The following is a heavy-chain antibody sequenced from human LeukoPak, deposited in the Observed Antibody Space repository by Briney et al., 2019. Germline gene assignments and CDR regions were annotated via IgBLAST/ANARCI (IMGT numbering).Heavy chain of an antibody. J-gene: IGHJ4*02. D-gene: IGHD1/OR15-1a*01. CDR3: ARDRPNNV. Sequence: SETLSLTCAVYGGSFSGNYWSWIRQPPGKGLEWIGDINHSGATNYSPSLKSRVTISVDTSKNQFSLKLSSVTAADTAVYYCARDRPNNVWGQGTLVTVSS. CDR1: GGSFSGNY. CDR2: INHSGAT. V-gene: IGHV4-34*01.